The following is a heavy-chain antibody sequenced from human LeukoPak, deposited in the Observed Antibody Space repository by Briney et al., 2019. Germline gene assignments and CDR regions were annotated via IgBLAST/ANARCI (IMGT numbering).Heavy chain of an antibody. CDR1: GFTFGDYA. Sequence: GGSLRLSCTASGFTFGDYAMSWVRQAPGKGLEWVGFIRSKAYGGTTEYAASVKGRFTISRDDSKSIAYLQMNSLKTEDTAVYYCTRELSGPRYFDWFNYYYYYMDVWGKGTTVTISS. CDR3: TRELSGPRYFDWFNYYYYYMDV. J-gene: IGHJ6*03. D-gene: IGHD3-9*01. V-gene: IGHV3-49*04. CDR2: IRSKAYGGTT.